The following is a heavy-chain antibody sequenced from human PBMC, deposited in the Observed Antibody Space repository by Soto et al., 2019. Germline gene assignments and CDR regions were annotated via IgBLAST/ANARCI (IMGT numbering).Heavy chain of an antibody. D-gene: IGHD5-12*01. CDR1: GFTFSSYS. CDR2: ISSSSSTI. J-gene: IGHJ2*01. CDR3: ARADGYNSEGYFDL. V-gene: IGHV3-48*02. Sequence: GGSLRLSCASSGFTFSSYSMNWVRQAPGKGLEWVSYISSSSSTIYYADSVKGRFTISRDNAKNSLYLQMNSLRDEDTAVYYCARADGYNSEGYFDLWGRGTLVTVSS.